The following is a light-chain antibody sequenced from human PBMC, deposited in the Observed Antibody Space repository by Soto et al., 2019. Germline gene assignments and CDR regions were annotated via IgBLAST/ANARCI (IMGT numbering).Light chain of an antibody. CDR1: DSDVGAFNY. Sequence: QSALTQPASVSGAPGQSITISCTGADSDVGAFNYVSWYQQFAGKAPKLIIYDVSSRPSGISNRFSGSKSDNTASLTISGLQAEDEADYFCSSYTAYNTYVFGTGTKLTVL. CDR2: DVS. CDR3: SSYTAYNTYV. J-gene: IGLJ1*01. V-gene: IGLV2-14*03.